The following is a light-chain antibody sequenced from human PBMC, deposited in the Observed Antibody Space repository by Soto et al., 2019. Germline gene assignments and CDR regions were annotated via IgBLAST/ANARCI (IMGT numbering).Light chain of an antibody. CDR1: QSISSW. CDR2: DAS. J-gene: IGKJ1*01. Sequence: DIQMTQSPSTLSASVGDRVIITCRASQSISSWLAWYQQKPGKAPNLLIYDASSLESGVPSRFSGSGSGTEFTLTISSLQPDDFATYYCQQYGSLSWTFGQGTRVEIK. V-gene: IGKV1-5*01. CDR3: QQYGSLSWT.